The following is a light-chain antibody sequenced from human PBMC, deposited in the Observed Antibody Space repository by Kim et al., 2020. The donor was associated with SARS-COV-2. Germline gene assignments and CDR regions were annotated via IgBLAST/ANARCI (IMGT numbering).Light chain of an antibody. CDR1: KLGDKY. CDR3: QAWDSSTGV. Sequence: SYELTQPPSVSVSPGQTASITCSGDKLGDKYACWSQQKPGQSPVMVIYQDSKRPSGIPERFSGSNSGNTATLTISGTQAMDEADYYCQAWDSSTGVFGGG. V-gene: IGLV3-1*01. CDR2: QDS. J-gene: IGLJ2*01.